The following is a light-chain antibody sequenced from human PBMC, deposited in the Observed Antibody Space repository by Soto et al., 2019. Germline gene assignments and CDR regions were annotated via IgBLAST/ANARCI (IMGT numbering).Light chain of an antibody. J-gene: IGKJ4*01. CDR2: WAS. V-gene: IGKV4-1*01. Sequence: DIVMTQSPDSLAVSLGERATINCKSSQSVLYSSNNENYLAWYQQKPGQPPKLLIYWASTRESGVPDRFSGSGSGTDFTFTISSLQAEDVAVYYCQQYYTTPLTFGGGTKVEIK. CDR3: QQYYTTPLT. CDR1: QSVLYSSNNENY.